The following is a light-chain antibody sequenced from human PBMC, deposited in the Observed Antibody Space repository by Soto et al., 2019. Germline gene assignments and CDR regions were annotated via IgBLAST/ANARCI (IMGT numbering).Light chain of an antibody. Sequence: QSVLTQVPSASGSPGQSGTISCTGTSSDVGGYNYVSWYQQHPGKAPKLMIYEVSKRPSGVPDRFSGSKSGNTASLTVSGLQAEDEADYYCTSYAGSNNYVFGTGTKVTVL. CDR1: SSDVGGYNY. CDR3: TSYAGSNNYV. V-gene: IGLV2-8*01. J-gene: IGLJ1*01. CDR2: EVS.